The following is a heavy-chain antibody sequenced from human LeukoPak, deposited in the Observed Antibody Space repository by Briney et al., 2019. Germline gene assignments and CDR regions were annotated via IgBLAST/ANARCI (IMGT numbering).Heavy chain of an antibody. V-gene: IGHV1-69-2*01. D-gene: IGHD3-22*01. CDR1: GYTFTDYY. Sequence: ASLKDSCKASGYTFTDYYIHAVQQAPGKGLEWMGRADPEEGETIYAEKFQGRATITADTSTDTAYMKLSSLRSEDTAVYYCATPLRGYDAFDIWGQGKMVTVSS. CDR3: ATPLRGYDAFDI. J-gene: IGHJ3*02. CDR2: ADPEEGET.